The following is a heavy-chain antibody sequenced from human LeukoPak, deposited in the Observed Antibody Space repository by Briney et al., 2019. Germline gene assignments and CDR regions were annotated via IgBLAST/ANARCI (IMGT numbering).Heavy chain of an antibody. D-gene: IGHD3-3*01. Sequence: GGSLRLSCAASGFTFSSYAMSWVRQAPGKGLEWVSVIYSGGSTYYADSVKGRFTISRDNSKNTLYLQMNSLRAEDTAVYYCARGSSWSGYSVWFDPWGQGTLVTVSS. CDR3: ARGSSWSGYSVWFDP. CDR1: GFTFSSYA. CDR2: IYSGGST. J-gene: IGHJ5*02. V-gene: IGHV3-53*01.